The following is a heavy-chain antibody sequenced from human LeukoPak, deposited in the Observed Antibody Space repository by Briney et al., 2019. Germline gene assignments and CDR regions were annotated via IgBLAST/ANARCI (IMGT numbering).Heavy chain of an antibody. CDR2: INSDGSST. Sequence: SGGSLRLSCAASGFTFSSYWMCWVRQAPGKGLVWVSRINSDGSSTTYADSVKGRFTISRDNAKNTLYLQMGSLRAEDTAVYYCARESSGPLDYWGRGTLVTVSS. J-gene: IGHJ4*02. CDR1: GFTFSSYW. V-gene: IGHV3-74*01. D-gene: IGHD3-10*01. CDR3: ARESSGPLDY.